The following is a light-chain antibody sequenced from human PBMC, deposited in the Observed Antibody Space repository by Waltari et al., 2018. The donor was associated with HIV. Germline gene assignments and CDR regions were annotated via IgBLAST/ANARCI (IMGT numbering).Light chain of an antibody. J-gene: IGKJ4*01. CDR1: QSVSMY. Sequence: DIQMTQSPSSLSASVRDKVHITCVASQSVSMYLNWYQQKPGKAPNLLIDAASTLLSGVPARVSGSGSGTDFTLTISSLQPEDFATYYCQQSYRTPFNFGGGTKVEIK. V-gene: IGKV1-39*01. CDR3: QQSYRTPFN. CDR2: AAS.